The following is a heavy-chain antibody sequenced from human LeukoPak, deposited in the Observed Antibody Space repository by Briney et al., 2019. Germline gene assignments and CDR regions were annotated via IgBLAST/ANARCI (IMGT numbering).Heavy chain of an antibody. J-gene: IGHJ4*02. CDR3: ARVGTEVVPAAFDY. CDR1: GGSIDTSSYY. CDR2: GYYSGTS. D-gene: IGHD2-2*01. V-gene: IGHV4-39*01. Sequence: SLETLSLTCTVSGGSIDTSSYYWGWIRQPPGKGLEWIGSGYYSGTSYYKPSLKSRVTISVDTSKKQFSLKLSSVTAADTAVYYCARVGTEVVPAAFDYWGQGTLVTVSS.